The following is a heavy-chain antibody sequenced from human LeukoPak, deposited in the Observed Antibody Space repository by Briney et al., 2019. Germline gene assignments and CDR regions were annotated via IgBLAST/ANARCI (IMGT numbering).Heavy chain of an antibody. V-gene: IGHV3-48*04. D-gene: IGHD3-10*01. J-gene: IGHJ6*03. CDR1: GFTFSSYS. CDR3: ARRVRGVRNYYYYYYMDV. CDR2: ISSSSSTI. Sequence: GGSLRLSCAASGFTFSSYSMNWVRQAPGKGLEWVSYISSSSSTIYYADSVKGRFTISRDNAKNSLYLQMNSLRAEDTAVYYCARRVRGVRNYYYYYYMDVWGKGTTVTVSS.